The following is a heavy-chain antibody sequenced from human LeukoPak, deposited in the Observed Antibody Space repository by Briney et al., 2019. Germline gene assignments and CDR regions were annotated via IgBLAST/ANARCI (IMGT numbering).Heavy chain of an antibody. Sequence: GGSLRLSCAAPGFTFSSYAMSWVRQAPGKGLEWVSAISGSGGSTYYADSVKGRFTISRDSSKNTLYLQMNSLRAEDTAVYYCAKDRTYYDSSGYDDYWGQGTLVTVSS. J-gene: IGHJ4*02. CDR3: AKDRTYYDSSGYDDY. V-gene: IGHV3-23*01. D-gene: IGHD3-22*01. CDR1: GFTFSSYA. CDR2: ISGSGGST.